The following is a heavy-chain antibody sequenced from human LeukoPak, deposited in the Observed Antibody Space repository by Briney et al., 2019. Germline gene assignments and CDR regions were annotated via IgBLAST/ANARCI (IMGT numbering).Heavy chain of an antibody. V-gene: IGHV4-59*01. CDR2: IYYSGST. CDR3: ASGLYYDSSGYQPNFDY. J-gene: IGHJ4*02. Sequence: SETLSLTCTVSGGSISSYYWSWIRQPAGKGLEWIGYIYYSGSTNYNPSLKSRVTISVDTSKNQFSLKLSSVTAADTAVYYCASGLYYDSSGYQPNFDYWGQGTLVTVSS. CDR1: GGSISSYY. D-gene: IGHD3-22*01.